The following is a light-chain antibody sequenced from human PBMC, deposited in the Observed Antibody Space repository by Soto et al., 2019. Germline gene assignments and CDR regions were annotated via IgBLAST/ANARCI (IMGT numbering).Light chain of an antibody. CDR3: AAWDDRLGAVI. V-gene: IGLV1-47*02. Sequence: QSVLTQPPSASGTPGQRVTISCSGGSSNIGGYNYVYWYQQYPGTAPKLLVFGTNLRPSGVPDRFSASKSGTSGSLTISGLRSEDEADYYCAAWDDRLGAVIFGGGTKLTVL. CDR2: GTN. J-gene: IGLJ2*01. CDR1: SSNIGGYNY.